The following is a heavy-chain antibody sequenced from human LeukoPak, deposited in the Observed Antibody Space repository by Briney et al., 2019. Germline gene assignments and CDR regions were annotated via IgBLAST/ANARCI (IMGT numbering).Heavy chain of an antibody. V-gene: IGHV1-69*02. CDR2: IIPILGIA. CDR1: GGTFSSYT. CDR3: ARGSSGSDYYYYGMDV. D-gene: IGHD3-22*01. J-gene: IGHJ6*02. Sequence: SVKVPCKASGGTFSSYTISWVRQAPGQGLEWMGRIIPILGIANYAQKFQGRVTITADKSTSTAYMELSSLRSEDTAVYYCARGSSGSDYYYYGMDVWGQGTTVTVSS.